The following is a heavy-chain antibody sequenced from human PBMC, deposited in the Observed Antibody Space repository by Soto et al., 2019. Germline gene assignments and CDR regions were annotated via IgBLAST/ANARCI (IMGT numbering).Heavy chain of an antibody. CDR1: GYTFTGYY. Sequence: ASVKVSCKASGYTFTGYYMYWVRQAPGQGLEWMGWINPNSGGTNHAQKFQGRVTMTTYTTISTAYMELSRLRSNETSVYYCARDQVLGFGDLGYGMDVWGQGTPVTVSS. J-gene: IGHJ6*02. V-gene: IGHV1-2*02. CDR3: ARDQVLGFGDLGYGMDV. D-gene: IGHD3-10*01. CDR2: INPNSGGT.